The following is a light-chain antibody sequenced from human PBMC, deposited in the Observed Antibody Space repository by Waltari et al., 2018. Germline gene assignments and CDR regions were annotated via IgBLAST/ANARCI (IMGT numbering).Light chain of an antibody. Sequence: QSLLTQAPSASAPPGQRITMTCSGSNSNIGTNTVNWYQQLPGTAPKLLVYRNDRRPSEFPDRFSGSRSGTSASLAISGLQFDDEADYYCATWDDSLNGWVFGGGTRLTVL. J-gene: IGLJ3*02. CDR1: NSNIGTNT. CDR3: ATWDDSLNGWV. V-gene: IGLV1-44*01. CDR2: RND.